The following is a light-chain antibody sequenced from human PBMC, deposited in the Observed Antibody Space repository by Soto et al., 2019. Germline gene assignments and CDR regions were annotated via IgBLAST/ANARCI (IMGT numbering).Light chain of an antibody. CDR2: EVS. J-gene: IGLJ2*01. CDR3: SSYAGTNKGI. CDR1: SSDVGGYNY. Sequence: QSALTQPPSASGSPGQSVTISCTGTSSDVGGYNYVSWYQQHPGKAPKLMIYEVSKRPSGVPNRFSGSKSGNTASLTVSGLQAEDDADYYCSSYAGTNKGIFGGGTQLTAL. V-gene: IGLV2-8*01.